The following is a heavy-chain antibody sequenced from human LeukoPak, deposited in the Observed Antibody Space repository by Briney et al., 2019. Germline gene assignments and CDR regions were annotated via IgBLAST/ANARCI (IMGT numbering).Heavy chain of an antibody. Sequence: PSETLSLTCAVYGGSFSGYYWSWIRQPPGKGLEWIGEINHSGSTNYNPSLKSRVTISVDTSKNQFSLKLSSVTAADTAVYYCASDYQGRPFDYWGQGTLVTVSS. J-gene: IGHJ4*02. CDR3: ASDYQGRPFDY. D-gene: IGHD5-12*01. CDR2: INHSGST. CDR1: GGSFSGYY. V-gene: IGHV4-34*01.